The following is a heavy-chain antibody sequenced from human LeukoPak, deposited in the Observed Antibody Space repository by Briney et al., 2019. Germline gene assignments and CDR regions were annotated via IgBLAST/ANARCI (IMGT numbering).Heavy chain of an antibody. J-gene: IGHJ4*02. V-gene: IGHV4-39*01. CDR3: ARQSWGSYQFDY. CDR2: IYYSGST. D-gene: IGHD1-26*01. CDR1: GGSISSSSYY. Sequence: TSETLSLTCTVSGGSISSSSYYWGWIRQPPGKGLEWIGSIYYSGSTFYNPSLKSRVTISVDTSKNQFSLKLSSVTAADTAVYYCARQSWGSYQFDYWGQGTLVTVSS.